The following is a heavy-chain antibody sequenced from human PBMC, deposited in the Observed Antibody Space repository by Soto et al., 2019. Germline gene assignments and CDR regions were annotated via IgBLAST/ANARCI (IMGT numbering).Heavy chain of an antibody. J-gene: IGHJ4*02. CDR2: IIPILGIA. D-gene: IGHD5-18*01. V-gene: IGHV1-69*02. CDR1: GGTFSSYT. Sequence: QVQLVQSGAEVKKPGSSVKVSCKASGGTFSSYTISWVRQAPGQGLEWMGRIIPILGIANYAQKFQGRVRSTGEKPDSTAYMELGSLRSGDAAVYYCARGSGGSSYGWVEYWGQETLVTVSS. CDR3: ARGSGGSSYGWVEY.